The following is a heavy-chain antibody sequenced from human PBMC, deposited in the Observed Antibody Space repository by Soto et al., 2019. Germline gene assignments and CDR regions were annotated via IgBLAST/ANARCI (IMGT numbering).Heavy chain of an antibody. V-gene: IGHV1-69*13. D-gene: IGHD3-22*01. CDR3: ARTLSERYYYDSSGYFQSHRRPYYYYYGMGV. CDR1: GGTFSSYA. CDR2: IIPIFGTA. J-gene: IGHJ6*02. Sequence: GASVKVSCKASGGTFSSYAISWVRQAPGQGLEWMGGIIPIFGTANYAQKFQGRVTITADESTSTAYMELSSLRSEDTAVYYCARTLSERYYYDSSGYFQSHRRPYYYYYGMGVWGRGTTVTVSS.